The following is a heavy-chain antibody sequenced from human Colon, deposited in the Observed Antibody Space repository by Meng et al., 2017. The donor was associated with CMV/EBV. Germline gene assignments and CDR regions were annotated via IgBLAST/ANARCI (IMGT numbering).Heavy chain of an antibody. Sequence: GESLKISCAASGFTFNTYGMNWVRQAPGKGLEWVAFIRYDESDKYYADSVKGRFTISRDNAKNSLYLQMNSLRVEDTGVYYCASETEGSDYDAFDIWGQGTMVTVSS. V-gene: IGHV3-30*02. CDR1: GFTFNTYG. J-gene: IGHJ3*02. CDR2: IRYDESDK. CDR3: ASETEGSDYDAFDI. D-gene: IGHD4-17*01.